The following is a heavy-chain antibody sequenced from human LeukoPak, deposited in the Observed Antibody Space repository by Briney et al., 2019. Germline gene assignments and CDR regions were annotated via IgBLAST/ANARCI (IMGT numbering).Heavy chain of an antibody. J-gene: IGHJ5*02. Sequence: GGSLRLSCAASGFTFDDYGMSWVRQAPGKGLEWVSGINWNGGSTGYADSVKGRFTISRDNAKNSLYLQMNSLRAEDTAVYYCAKHLRRRFFSKTLGFDPWGQGTLVTVSS. CDR3: AKHLRRRFFSKTLGFDP. V-gene: IGHV3-20*04. D-gene: IGHD3-3*01. CDR2: INWNGGST. CDR1: GFTFDDYG.